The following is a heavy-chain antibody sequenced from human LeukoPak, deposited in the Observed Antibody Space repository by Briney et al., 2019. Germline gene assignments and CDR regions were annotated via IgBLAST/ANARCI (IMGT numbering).Heavy chain of an antibody. V-gene: IGHV3-11*04. CDR3: ARGSDIVVVPAAYDY. CDR1: GFTFSDYY. J-gene: IGHJ4*02. D-gene: IGHD2-2*01. Sequence: GGSLRLSCAASGFTFSDYYMSWVRQAPGKGLEWVSYISSSSSTIYYADSVKGRFTISRDNAKNSLYLQMNSLRAEDTAVYYCARGSDIVVVPAAYDYWGQGTLVTVSS. CDR2: ISSSSSTI.